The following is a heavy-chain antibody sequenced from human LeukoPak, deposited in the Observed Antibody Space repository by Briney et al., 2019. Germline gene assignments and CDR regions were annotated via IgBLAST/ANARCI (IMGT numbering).Heavy chain of an antibody. Sequence: ASVKVSCKTSGYNFNSYAINWVRRAPGQGLEWMGGIIPIFGKAKYAQKFQGRVTITADESTSTAYMELSSLRSEDTAVYYCARHCSSTSCYKGYYFDYWGQGTLVTVSS. CDR3: ARHCSSTSCYKGYYFDY. CDR1: GYNFNSYA. J-gene: IGHJ4*02. V-gene: IGHV1-69*13. D-gene: IGHD2-2*02. CDR2: IIPIFGKA.